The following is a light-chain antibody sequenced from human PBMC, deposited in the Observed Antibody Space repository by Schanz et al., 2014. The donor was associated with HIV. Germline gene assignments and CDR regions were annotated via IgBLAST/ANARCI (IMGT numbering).Light chain of an antibody. Sequence: EIVLTQSPGTLSLSPGERATLSCRASQSVSSNFLAWYQQKPGQAPRLLIYGASTRATGIPGRFSGGGSGTDFTLTISRLEPEDFAVYYCHHYGGSFGPGTKVEIK. J-gene: IGKJ3*01. CDR2: GAS. V-gene: IGKV3-20*01. CDR1: QSVSSNF. CDR3: HHYGGS.